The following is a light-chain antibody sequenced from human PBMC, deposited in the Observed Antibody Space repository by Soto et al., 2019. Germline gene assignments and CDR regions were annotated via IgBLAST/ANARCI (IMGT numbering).Light chain of an antibody. CDR1: QGISSY. Sequence: IQLTQSPSSLSASVGDRVTITCRASQGISSYLAWYQQKPGKAPKLLIYAASSLQSGVPSRFSGSGSGTDFTLTISSLQPEDFATYYCQQSYSTPLTFGGGTTVDIK. V-gene: IGKV1-39*01. J-gene: IGKJ4*01. CDR3: QQSYSTPLT. CDR2: AAS.